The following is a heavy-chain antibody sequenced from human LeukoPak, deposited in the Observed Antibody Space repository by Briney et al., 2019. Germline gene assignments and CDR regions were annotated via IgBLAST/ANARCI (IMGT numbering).Heavy chain of an antibody. V-gene: IGHV3-49*04. CDR2: IRRKAHGGTT. CDR3: TRVTYYYDNSGYFHFDS. D-gene: IGHD3-22*01. CDR1: GFIVSDIY. J-gene: IGHJ4*02. Sequence: PGGSLRLSCAASGFIVSDIYTTWVRQAPGKGLEWVSFIRRKAHGGTTEYAASVKGRFSSSRDDSKSIAYLQMNSLKTEDTAVYFCTRVTYYYDNSGYFHFDSWGQGSLVTVSS.